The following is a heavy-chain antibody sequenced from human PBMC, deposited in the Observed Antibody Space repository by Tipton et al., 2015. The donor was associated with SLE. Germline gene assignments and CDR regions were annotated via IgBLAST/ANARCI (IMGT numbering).Heavy chain of an antibody. V-gene: IGHV4-39*07. Sequence: LRLSCTVSGDSISSSSYYWGWIRQPPGKGLEWIGNIYYSGSTYYNLSLKSRVTISVDTSKNQFSLKLSSVTAADTAVYYCARGSYDFWSGYYLFFDYWGQGTLVTVSS. J-gene: IGHJ4*02. CDR3: ARGSYDFWSGYYLFFDY. D-gene: IGHD3-3*01. CDR2: IYYSGST. CDR1: GDSISSSSYY.